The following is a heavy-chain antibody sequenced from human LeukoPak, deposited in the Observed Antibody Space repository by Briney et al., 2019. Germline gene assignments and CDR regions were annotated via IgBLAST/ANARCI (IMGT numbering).Heavy chain of an antibody. CDR2: ISSSSYR. V-gene: IGHV3-11*06. Sequence: GGSLRLSCAASGFTFSDYYMSWIRQAPGKGLEWVSYISSSSYRNYADSVKGRFTISRDNAKNSLYLQMNSLRAEDTAVYYCATGGIVGATTFDYWGQGTLVTVSS. CDR3: ATGGIVGATTFDY. J-gene: IGHJ4*02. D-gene: IGHD1-26*01. CDR1: GFTFSDYY.